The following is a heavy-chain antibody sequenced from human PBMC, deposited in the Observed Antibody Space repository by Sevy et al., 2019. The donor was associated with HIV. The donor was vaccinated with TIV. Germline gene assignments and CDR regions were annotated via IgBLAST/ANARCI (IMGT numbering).Heavy chain of an antibody. D-gene: IGHD1-26*01. CDR2: IGYDGSDK. V-gene: IGHV3-30*18. J-gene: IGHJ6*02. Sequence: GGSLRLSCIASGFNLRNYGIHWVRQAPGKGLDWVAVIGYDGSDKYYADSVKGRFTISRDNSKNTLFLQMNSLRVEDTAVYYCAKERGGSYIPYFYGMDVWGQGTAVTVSS. CDR3: AKERGGSYIPYFYGMDV. CDR1: GFNLRNYG.